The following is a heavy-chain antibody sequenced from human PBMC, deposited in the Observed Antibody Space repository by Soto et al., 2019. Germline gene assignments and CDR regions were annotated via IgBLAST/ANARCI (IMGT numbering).Heavy chain of an antibody. V-gene: IGHV4-34*01. CDR1: GGSFSGYY. CDR2: INHSGST. Sequence: KASETLSLTCAVYGGSFSGYYWSWIRQPPGKGLEWIGEINHSGSTNYNPSLKSRVTISVDTSKNQFSLKLSSVTAADTAVYYCARRVLNYYFDYWGQGTLVTVSS. J-gene: IGHJ4*02. D-gene: IGHD1-1*01. CDR3: ARRVLNYYFDY.